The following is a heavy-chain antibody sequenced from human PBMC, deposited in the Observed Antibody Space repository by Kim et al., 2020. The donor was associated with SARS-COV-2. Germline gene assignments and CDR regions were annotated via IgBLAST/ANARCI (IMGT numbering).Heavy chain of an antibody. Sequence: NYNPSLKSRVTISVDTSKNQFSLKLSSVTAADTAVYYCAREGGSGSYYVYWGQGTLVTVSS. D-gene: IGHD3-10*01. V-gene: IGHV4-59*01. CDR3: AREGGSGSYYVY. J-gene: IGHJ4*02.